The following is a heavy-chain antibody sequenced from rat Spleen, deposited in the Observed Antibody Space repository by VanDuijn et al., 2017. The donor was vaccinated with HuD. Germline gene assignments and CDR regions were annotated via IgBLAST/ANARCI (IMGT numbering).Heavy chain of an antibody. Sequence: QVQLKESGPGLVQPSQTLSLTCTVSGFSLPYYHVHWVRQPPGKGLEWMGRIQSGGDTDYNSDLKSRLSISRDTSKNQVFLRMNSVQTEDTAMYFCARDSMDWFFDFWGPGTMVTVSS. CDR1: GFSLPYYH. CDR3: ARDSMDWFFDF. CDR2: IQSGGDT. J-gene: IGHJ1*01. D-gene: IGHD1-12*02. V-gene: IGHV2-27*01.